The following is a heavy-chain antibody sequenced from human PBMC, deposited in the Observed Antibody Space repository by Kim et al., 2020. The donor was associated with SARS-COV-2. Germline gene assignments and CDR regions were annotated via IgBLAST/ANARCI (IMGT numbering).Heavy chain of an antibody. D-gene: IGHD2-2*01. CDR3: AKDQRYCSSASCSPLDS. J-gene: IGHJ4*02. CDR2: ISTYTGTT. CDR1: GYNFSSVG. Sequence: ASVKVSCQASGYNFSSVGITWVRRAPGQGLEWMGWISTYTGTTNYAQSFRDRIAMTTDTSTRIAYLELRNLRSDDTAVYYCAKDQRYCSSASCSPLDSWGRGTLITVTS. V-gene: IGHV1-18*04.